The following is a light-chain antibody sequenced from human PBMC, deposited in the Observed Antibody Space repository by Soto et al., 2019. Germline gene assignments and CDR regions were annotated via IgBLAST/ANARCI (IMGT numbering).Light chain of an antibody. J-gene: IGLJ2*01. Sequence: QSVLTQPPSVSGAPGQRVTISCTGSSSNIGAGYDVHWYQQLPGTAPKLLIYGISNRPSGVPDRFSGSKSGTSASLAITGLQAEDEADYYCQSYDSSLSGSGVFGGGTQLTVL. V-gene: IGLV1-40*01. CDR2: GIS. CDR1: SSNIGAGYD. CDR3: QSYDSSLSGSGV.